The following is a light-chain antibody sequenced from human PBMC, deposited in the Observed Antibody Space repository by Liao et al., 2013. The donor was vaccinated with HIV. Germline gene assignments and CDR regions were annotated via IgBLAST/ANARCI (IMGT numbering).Light chain of an antibody. V-gene: IGLV3-21*04. Sequence: SYVLTQPPSVSVAPGKTATITCGGSFIGSKSVHWYQQKPGQAPVLVISHDTDRPSGIPARFSASNSGNTATLTISRVEAGDEADYYCQVWDTSSAHQVFGGGTKLTVL. CDR2: HDT. CDR3: QVWDTSSAHQV. J-gene: IGLJ3*02. CDR1: FIGSKS.